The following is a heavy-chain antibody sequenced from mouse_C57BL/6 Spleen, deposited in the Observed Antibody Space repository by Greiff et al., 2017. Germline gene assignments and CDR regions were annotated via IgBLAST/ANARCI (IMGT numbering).Heavy chain of an antibody. CDR3: ARKYSNYWYCDV. Sequence: VKLSCKASGYTFTSYWMHWVKQRPGQGLEWIGEIDPSDSYTNYNQKFKGKSTLTVDKSSSTAYMQLSSLTSEDSAVYYCARKYSNYWYCDVWGTGTTVTVSS. D-gene: IGHD2-5*01. CDR2: IDPSDSYT. V-gene: IGHV1-69*01. CDR1: GYTFTSYW. J-gene: IGHJ1*03.